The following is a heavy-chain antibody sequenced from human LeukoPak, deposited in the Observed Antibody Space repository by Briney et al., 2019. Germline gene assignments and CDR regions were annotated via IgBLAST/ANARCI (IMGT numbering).Heavy chain of an antibody. Sequence: GGSLRLSCEASGNTFSTSDMQWVRQAPGKGLEWVSVIGTAGDTYYADSVKGRFTISRENAKNSLYLQMNSLRAGDTAVYYCARGSVRVGMDVWGQGTTVTVSS. D-gene: IGHD6-13*01. CDR3: ARGSVRVGMDV. J-gene: IGHJ6*02. CDR1: GNTFSTSD. CDR2: IGTAGDT. V-gene: IGHV3-13*01.